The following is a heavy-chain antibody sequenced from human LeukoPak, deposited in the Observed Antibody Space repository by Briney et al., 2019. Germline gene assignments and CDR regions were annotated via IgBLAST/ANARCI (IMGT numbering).Heavy chain of an antibody. CDR2: IYTSGST. CDR1: VGSISSYY. CDR3: ARSLRYFDWLSHYYYYYCMDV. Sequence: SETLSLTCTVSVGSISSYYWSWIRQPPGKGLEWIGYIYTSGSTNYNPSLKSRVTISVDRSKNQFSLKLSSVTAADTAVYYCARSLRYFDWLSHYYYYYCMDVWGQGTTVTVSS. D-gene: IGHD3-9*01. V-gene: IGHV4-4*09. J-gene: IGHJ6*02.